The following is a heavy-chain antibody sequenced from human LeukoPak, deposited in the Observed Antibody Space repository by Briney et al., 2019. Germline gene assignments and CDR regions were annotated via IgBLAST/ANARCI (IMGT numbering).Heavy chain of an antibody. CDR3: ARAFSSCSSTSCHWFDP. Sequence: SVKVSFKASGGTFSSYAISWVRQAPGQGLEWMGRIIPIFGTANYAQKFQGRVTITTDESTSTAYMELSSLRSEDTAVYYCARAFSSCSSTSCHWFDPWGQGTLVTVSS. CDR2: IIPIFGTA. D-gene: IGHD2-2*01. V-gene: IGHV1-69*05. J-gene: IGHJ5*02. CDR1: GGTFSSYA.